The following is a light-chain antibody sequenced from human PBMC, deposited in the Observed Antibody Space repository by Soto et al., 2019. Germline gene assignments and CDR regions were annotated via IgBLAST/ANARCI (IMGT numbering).Light chain of an antibody. V-gene: IGKV1-39*01. CDR1: QTISTY. Sequence: DIQMTQSPSSLSASEGDRITITCRASQTISTYLNWYQQKVGTAPKLLIYAASNLQSGVPSRFSGSGSGTDFTLTISSLQPEDFATYFCQQSYSIPYTCGQGTKLEIK. J-gene: IGKJ2*01. CDR3: QQSYSIPYT. CDR2: AAS.